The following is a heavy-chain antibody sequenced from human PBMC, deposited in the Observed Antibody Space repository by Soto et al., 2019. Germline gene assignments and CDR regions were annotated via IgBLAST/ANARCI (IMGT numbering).Heavy chain of an antibody. CDR1: GDSTGSTSFF. D-gene: IGHD4-17*01. CDR2: VYYSGST. V-gene: IGHV4-39*01. CDR3: ARHLREGTIGTYHYGAADS. J-gene: IGHJ4*02. Sequence: SETLSLTCTVSGDSTGSTSFFWGWIRQSPGKGLEWIGLVYYSGSTYYNPSLRGRVTISVDTSKNQFSLKLSSVTAADTAVYYCARHLREGTIGTYHYGAADSWGQGTLVTVSS.